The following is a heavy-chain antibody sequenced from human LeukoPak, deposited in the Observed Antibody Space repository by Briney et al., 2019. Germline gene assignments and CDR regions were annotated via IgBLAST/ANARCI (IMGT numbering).Heavy chain of an antibody. J-gene: IGHJ4*02. V-gene: IGHV3-66*01. CDR2: IYSGGST. CDR1: GFTVSSNY. D-gene: IGHD3-10*01. Sequence: GGSLRLSCAASGFTVSSNYMSWVRQAPGKGLEWVSVIYSGGSTYYADSVKGRFTISRDNSKNTLYLQMNSLRAEDTAVYYCARGVRGYSAYFDYWGQGTLVTVSS. CDR3: ARGVRGYSAYFDY.